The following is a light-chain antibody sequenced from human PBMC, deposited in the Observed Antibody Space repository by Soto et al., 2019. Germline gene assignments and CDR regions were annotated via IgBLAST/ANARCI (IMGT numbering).Light chain of an antibody. CDR2: GAS. J-gene: IGKJ2*01. Sequence: EIVMTQSTATLSVSPGERATLSCRASQSVSSNLAWYQQKPGQDPRLLIYGASTRATGIPARFSGSGSGTECTLTISSLQAEDCAVYYCQQYNNWPSYTFGQGTKLEIK. CDR1: QSVSSN. CDR3: QQYNNWPSYT. V-gene: IGKV3-15*01.